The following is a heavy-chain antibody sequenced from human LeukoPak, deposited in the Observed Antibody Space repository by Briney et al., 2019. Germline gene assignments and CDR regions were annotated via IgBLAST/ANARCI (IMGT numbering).Heavy chain of an antibody. J-gene: IGHJ4*02. Sequence: GGSLRLSCAASGFTFSNAWMSWVRQAPGKGLEWVSAISGSASVIYYADSVRGRFTISRDNSKNTLFLQMNSLRAEDTAVYYCAKTSGDGYAPITFDYWGQGTLVTVSS. CDR2: ISGSASVI. V-gene: IGHV3-23*01. CDR3: AKTSGDGYAPITFDY. CDR1: GFTFSNAW. D-gene: IGHD2-15*01.